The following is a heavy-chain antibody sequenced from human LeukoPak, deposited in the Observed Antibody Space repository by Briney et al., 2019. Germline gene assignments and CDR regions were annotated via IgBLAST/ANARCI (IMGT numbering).Heavy chain of an antibody. J-gene: IGHJ6*03. CDR2: INPSGGST. Sequence: ASVKVSCKASGYTFTSYYMHWVRQAPGQGLEWMGIINPSGGSTSYAQKFQGRVTMTRDMSTSTVYMELSSLRSEDTAVYYCARDRVVRGDPIYYYYHYMDVWGKGTTVTVSS. D-gene: IGHD3-10*01. CDR3: ARDRVVRGDPIYYYYHYMDV. V-gene: IGHV1-46*01. CDR1: GYTFTSYY.